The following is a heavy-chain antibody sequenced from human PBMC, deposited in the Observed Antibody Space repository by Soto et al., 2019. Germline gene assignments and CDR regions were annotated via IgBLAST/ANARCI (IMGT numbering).Heavy chain of an antibody. CDR2: IRRKDNSYTT. Sequence: EVQLVESGGGLVQPGGSLRLSCAASGLVFSDYHMDWVRQAPRKGLKWVGRIRRKDNSYTTEYAASVKGRFTISRDDSKNSLYLQMNSLKTEDTAVYYCAKLGGWSGGSNDMDVWGQGTTVTISS. CDR3: AKLGGWSGGSNDMDV. V-gene: IGHV3-72*01. CDR1: GLVFSDYH. J-gene: IGHJ6*02. D-gene: IGHD6-19*01.